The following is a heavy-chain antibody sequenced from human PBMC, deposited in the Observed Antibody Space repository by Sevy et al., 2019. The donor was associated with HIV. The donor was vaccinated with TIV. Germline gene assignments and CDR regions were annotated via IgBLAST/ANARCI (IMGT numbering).Heavy chain of an antibody. CDR2: INPNSGGT. CDR1: GYTFTAYY. CDR3: ARFRTSGGWYLDY. Sequence: ASVKVSCKASGYTFTAYYMHWVRQAPGQGLEWMGRINPNSGGTNYAQKFQGRVTMTRDTSISTAYMELSRLRSDDTAVYYCARFRTSGGWYLDYWGQGTLVTVSS. J-gene: IGHJ4*02. D-gene: IGHD6-19*01. V-gene: IGHV1-2*06.